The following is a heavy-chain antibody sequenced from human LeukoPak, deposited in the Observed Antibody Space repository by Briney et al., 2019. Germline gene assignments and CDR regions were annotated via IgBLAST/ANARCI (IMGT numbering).Heavy chain of an antibody. CDR2: ISAYNGNT. Sequence: ASVKVSCKASGYTFTSYGISWVRQASGQGLEWMGWISAYNGNTNYAQKLQGRVTMTTDTSTSTAYMELRSLRSDDTAVYYCARVVYDSMVRGVVDVWGQGTTVTVSS. CDR3: ARVVYDSMVRGVVDV. V-gene: IGHV1-18*01. CDR1: GYTFTSYG. D-gene: IGHD3-10*01. J-gene: IGHJ6*02.